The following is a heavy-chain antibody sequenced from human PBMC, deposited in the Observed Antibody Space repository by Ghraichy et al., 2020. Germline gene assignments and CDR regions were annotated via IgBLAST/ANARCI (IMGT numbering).Heavy chain of an antibody. CDR1: GGSFSGYY. J-gene: IGHJ4*02. CDR2: INHSGST. D-gene: IGHD3-22*01. Sequence: SETRSLTCAVYGGSFSGYYWSWIRQPPGKGLEWIGEINHSGSTNYNPSLKSRVTISVDTSKNQFSLKLSSVTAADTAVYYCARLYYYDSSGPLDYWGQGTLVTVSS. V-gene: IGHV4-34*01. CDR3: ARLYYYDSSGPLDY.